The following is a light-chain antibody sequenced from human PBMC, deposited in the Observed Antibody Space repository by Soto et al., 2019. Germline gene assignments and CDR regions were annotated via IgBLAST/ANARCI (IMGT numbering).Light chain of an antibody. J-gene: IGKJ2*02. Sequence: EIVLTQSPGTLSLSPGERATLSCRASQSVSASFLAWYQQKPGQAPRPLIYGASSRATGIPDRFSGSGSGTDFTLTISRLEPEDAAVYYCQQRGTFGQGTKLEIK. CDR1: QSVSASF. V-gene: IGKV3-20*01. CDR2: GAS. CDR3: QQRGT.